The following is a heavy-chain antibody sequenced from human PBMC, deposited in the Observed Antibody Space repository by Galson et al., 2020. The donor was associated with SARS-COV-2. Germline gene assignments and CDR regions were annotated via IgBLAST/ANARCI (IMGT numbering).Heavy chain of an antibody. V-gene: IGHV3-30*04. CDR1: GFTFSSYA. CDR3: ARSLLLWSLDV. D-gene: IGHD3-10*01. CDR2: ISYDGSNK. J-gene: IGHJ6*02. Sequence: GSLRLSCAASGFTFSSYAMHWVRQAPGKGLEWVAVISYDGSNKYYADSVKGRFTISRDNSKNTLYLQMNSLRAEDTAVYYCARSLLLWSLDVWGQGTTVTVSS.